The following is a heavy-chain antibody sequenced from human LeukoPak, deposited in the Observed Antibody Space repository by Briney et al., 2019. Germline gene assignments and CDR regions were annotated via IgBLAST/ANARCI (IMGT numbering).Heavy chain of an antibody. Sequence: GGSLRLSCAASGFNVRSKYMSWVRQAPGKGLECVSVFYSGGTAAYADSVKGRFTVSIDNSNNTLYLQMNSLRAEDTAVYYCARVSFGPASEWFDPWGQGTLVTVSS. CDR2: FYSGGTA. D-gene: IGHD3/OR15-3a*01. V-gene: IGHV3-53*01. J-gene: IGHJ5*02. CDR1: GFNVRSKY. CDR3: ARVSFGPASEWFDP.